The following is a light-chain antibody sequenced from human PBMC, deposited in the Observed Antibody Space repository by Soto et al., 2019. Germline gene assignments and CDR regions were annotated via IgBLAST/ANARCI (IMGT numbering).Light chain of an antibody. CDR2: AAS. Sequence: IQMTQSPSSLSASVGDRVSITYRASQGISNYLAWYQQKPGKVPKLLIYAASTLQSGVPSRFSGSGSGTEFTLTISSLQPDDVATYYCQQYNSYWTFGQGTKVDI. V-gene: IGKV1-27*01. J-gene: IGKJ1*01. CDR1: QGISNY. CDR3: QQYNSYWT.